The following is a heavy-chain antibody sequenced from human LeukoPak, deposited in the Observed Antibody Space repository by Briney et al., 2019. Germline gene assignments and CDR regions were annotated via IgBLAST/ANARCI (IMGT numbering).Heavy chain of an antibody. CDR3: AKSGRYCSGGTCYQEASLDY. J-gene: IGHJ4*02. CDR2: ISGSGGST. V-gene: IGHV3-23*01. CDR1: GFTFSSYG. Sequence: PGGSLRLSCAASGFTFSSYGMGWVRQAPGKGLEWVSAISGSGGSTYYADSVKGRFTISRDNSKNTLYLQMNSLRAEDTAVYYCAKSGRYCSGGTCYQEASLDYWGQGTLVTVSS. D-gene: IGHD2-15*01.